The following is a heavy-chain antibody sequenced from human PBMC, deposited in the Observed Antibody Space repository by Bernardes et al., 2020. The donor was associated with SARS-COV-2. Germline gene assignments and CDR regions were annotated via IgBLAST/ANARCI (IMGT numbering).Heavy chain of an antibody. CDR2: IYYSGTT. CDR3: ARDQIGSSVSNFDY. J-gene: IGHJ4*02. Sequence: SKTLYLTCTVSGGSVSSGSYDWSWLRQPPGKGREWIGYIYYSGTTNYNPSLKSRVTISVDTSKNQFSLKLSSVTAADTAVYYCARDQIGSSVSNFDYWGQGTLVTVSS. D-gene: IGHD2-2*01. V-gene: IGHV4-61*01. CDR1: GGSVSSGSYD.